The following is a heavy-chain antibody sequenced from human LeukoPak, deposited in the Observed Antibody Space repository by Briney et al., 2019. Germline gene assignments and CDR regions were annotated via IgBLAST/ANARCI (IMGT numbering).Heavy chain of an antibody. D-gene: IGHD4-17*01. CDR2: IYSSEST. Sequence: SEILSLTCTVSGGSISSYYWSWMRQPAGKGLEWIGRIYSSESTKYNPSLKSRVTMSVDTSKNQFSLKLSSVTAADTAVYYCARDKTGDYGDLNWFDPWGQGTLVTVSS. CDR3: ARDKTGDYGDLNWFDP. CDR1: GGSISSYY. J-gene: IGHJ5*02. V-gene: IGHV4-4*07.